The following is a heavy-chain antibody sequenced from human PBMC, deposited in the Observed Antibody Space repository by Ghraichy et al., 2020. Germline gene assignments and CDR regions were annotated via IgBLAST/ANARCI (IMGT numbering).Heavy chain of an antibody. Sequence: GGSLRLSCAASGFTFSSHWMSWVRQAPGKGLEWVANIKQDESEKYYVDSGKGRFTISRDDAKNSLYLQMNSLRVEDTAVYYWARAGEYYYDSSGYYTYWGQGTLVTVSS. CDR1: GFTFSSHW. D-gene: IGHD3-22*01. J-gene: IGHJ1*01. CDR3: ARAGEYYYDSSGYYTY. V-gene: IGHV3-7*01. CDR2: IKQDESEK.